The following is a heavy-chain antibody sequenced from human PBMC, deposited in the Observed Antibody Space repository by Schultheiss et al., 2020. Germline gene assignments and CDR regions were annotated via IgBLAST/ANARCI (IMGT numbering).Heavy chain of an antibody. CDR2: IYYSGST. CDR3: ARGPLWSGYYRTARDNWFDP. V-gene: IGHV4-34*01. J-gene: IGHJ5*02. Sequence: AETLSLTCAVYGGSFSGYYWSWIRQPPGKGLEWIGSIYYSGSTYYNPSLKSRVTISVDTSKNQFSLKLSSVTAADTAVYYCARGPLWSGYYRTARDNWFDPWGQGTLVTVSS. CDR1: GGSFSGYY. D-gene: IGHD3-3*01.